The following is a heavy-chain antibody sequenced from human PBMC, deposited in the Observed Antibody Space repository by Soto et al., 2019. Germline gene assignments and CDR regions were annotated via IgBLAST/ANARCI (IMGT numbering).Heavy chain of an antibody. J-gene: IGHJ4*02. CDR2: INHSGST. CDR3: ARGRGSGWYLEY. CDR1: GGSFSGYY. V-gene: IGHV4-34*01. D-gene: IGHD6-19*01. Sequence: SETLSLTCAVYGGSFSGYYWSWIRQPPGKGLEWIGEINHSGSTNYNPSLKSRVTISVDTSKNQFSLKLSSVTAADTAVYYCARGRGSGWYLEYWGQGTLVTVSS.